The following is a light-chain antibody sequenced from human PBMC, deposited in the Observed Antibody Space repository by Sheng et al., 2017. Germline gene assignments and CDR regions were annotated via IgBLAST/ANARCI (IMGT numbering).Light chain of an antibody. J-gene: IGKJ2*01. Sequence: EIVLTQSPATLSLSPGERATLSCRASQSISNYLAWYQQLPGQAPRLLIYDASNRATGTPARFSGSGSGTDFTLTISSLEAEDFAVYYCQQRSNWPPYTLVQGDQAGDQT. V-gene: IGKV3-11*01. CDR2: DAS. CDR1: QSISNY. CDR3: QQRSNWPPYT.